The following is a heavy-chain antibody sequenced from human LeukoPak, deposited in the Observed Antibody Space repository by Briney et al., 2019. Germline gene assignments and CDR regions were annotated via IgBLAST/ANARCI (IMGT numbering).Heavy chain of an antibody. D-gene: IGHD2-15*01. V-gene: IGHV1-46*01. CDR3: ARAGSARGYYYYGMDV. Sequence: ASVNVSCKASGYTFTSYYMHWVRQAPGQGLEWMGIINPSGGSTSYAQKFQGRVTMTRDTSTSTVYMELSSLRSEDTAVYYCARAGSARGYYYYGMDVWGQGTTVTVSS. J-gene: IGHJ6*02. CDR1: GYTFTSYY. CDR2: INPSGGST.